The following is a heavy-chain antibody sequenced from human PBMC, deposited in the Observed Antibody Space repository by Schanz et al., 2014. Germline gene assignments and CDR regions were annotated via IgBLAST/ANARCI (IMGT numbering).Heavy chain of an antibody. D-gene: IGHD2-2*01. CDR3: ARDRRRYCSTASCLHDNWFDP. V-gene: IGHV1-18*01. CDR1: RYTFNTYG. J-gene: IGHJ5*02. Sequence: QGQLVQSGPEVKEPGASVKVSCEASRYTFNTYGLNWVRQAPGQGLEWMGWISAYTNNTNYAQKVQGRGTMTTDTSTGTAYMELRSLRSDDTAVYYCARDRRRYCSTASCLHDNWFDPWGQGTLDIVSS. CDR2: ISAYTNNT.